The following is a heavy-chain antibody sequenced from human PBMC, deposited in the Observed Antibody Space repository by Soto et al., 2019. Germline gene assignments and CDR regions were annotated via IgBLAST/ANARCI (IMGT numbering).Heavy chain of an antibody. V-gene: IGHV4-34*01. Sequence: SETLSLTCAFYCGSFIGYYWSWIRQPPGKGLEWIGEINHSGSTNYNPSLKSRVTISVDTSKNQFSLKLSSVTAADTAVYYCARGAADIVVVVAAASVWFDPWGQGTLVTVSS. D-gene: IGHD2-15*01. CDR3: ARGAADIVVVVAAASVWFDP. CDR1: CGSFIGYY. CDR2: INHSGST. J-gene: IGHJ5*02.